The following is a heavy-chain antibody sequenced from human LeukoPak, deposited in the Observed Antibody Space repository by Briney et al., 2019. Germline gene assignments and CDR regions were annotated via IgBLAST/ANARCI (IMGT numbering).Heavy chain of an antibody. J-gene: IGHJ3*02. Sequence: PGGSLRLSCSASGFSFRNYAMYWVRQAPGKGLEWVANIKQGGSEKYYVDSVEGRFTISRDNSKNALFLQMNSLRVEDTGIYYCARVNLRAAATGPWTFDIWGQGTMVTVSS. D-gene: IGHD6-13*01. CDR1: GFSFRNYA. V-gene: IGHV3-7*01. CDR3: ARVNLRAAATGPWTFDI. CDR2: IKQGGSEK.